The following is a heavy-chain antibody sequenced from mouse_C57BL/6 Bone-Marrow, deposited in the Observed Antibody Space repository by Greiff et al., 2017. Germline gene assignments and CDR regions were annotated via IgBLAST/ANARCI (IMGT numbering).Heavy chain of an antibody. Sequence: QVQLQQSGAELVKPGASVKMSCKASGYTFTSYWITWVKQRPGQGLEWIGDIYPGSGSTNYNEKFKSKATLTVDTSSSTAYMQLSSLTSEDSAVYYCARRGYGSSWFAYWGQGTLVTVSA. CDR2: IYPGSGST. CDR1: GYTFTSYW. J-gene: IGHJ3*01. V-gene: IGHV1-55*01. CDR3: ARRGYGSSWFAY. D-gene: IGHD1-1*01.